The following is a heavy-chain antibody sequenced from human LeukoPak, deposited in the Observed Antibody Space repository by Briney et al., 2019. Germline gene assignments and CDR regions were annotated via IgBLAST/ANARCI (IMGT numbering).Heavy chain of an antibody. J-gene: IGHJ4*02. V-gene: IGHV3-30*04. CDR1: GFTFSSFA. Sequence: HPGGSLRLSCAASGFTFSSFAMHWVRQAPGKGLEWVAVISLNGGDTNNAGSVKGRFTISRDNSKNTLYLQMNSLRAEDTAVYYCARDPTTRSNRAQFYSDYWGQGTLVIVSS. CDR2: ISLNGGDT. CDR3: ARDPTTRSNRAQFYSDY. D-gene: IGHD4-17*01.